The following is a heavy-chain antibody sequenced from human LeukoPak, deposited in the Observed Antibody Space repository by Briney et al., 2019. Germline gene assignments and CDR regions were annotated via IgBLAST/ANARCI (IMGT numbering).Heavy chain of an antibody. J-gene: IGHJ4*02. CDR2: INHSGST. D-gene: IGHD6-19*01. CDR3: ARDEDGYSSGWYYFDY. CDR1: GGSFSGYY. Sequence: SETLSLTCAVYGGSFSGYYWSWIRQPPGKGLEWIGEINHSGSTNYSPSLKSRVTISVDTSKNQFSLRLSSVTAADTAVYYCARDEDGYSSGWYYFDYWGQGTLVTVSS. V-gene: IGHV4-34*01.